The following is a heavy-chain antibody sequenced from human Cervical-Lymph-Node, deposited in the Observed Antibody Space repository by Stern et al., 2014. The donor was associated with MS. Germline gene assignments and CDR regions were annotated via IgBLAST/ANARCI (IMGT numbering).Heavy chain of an antibody. V-gene: IGHV4-4*02. CDR3: ARERQQYCNSEGCSYWYFDL. J-gene: IGHJ2*01. CDR1: GGSVSSTNW. D-gene: IGHD2/OR15-2a*01. CDR2: IYHSGAS. Sequence: QLQLQESGPGLVKPSGTLSLTCAVSGGSVSSTNWWSWVRQSPGKGLEWIGNIYHSGASNYRPSLRSRVAISLDTSNNLLSLLWTSVTAADTAVYYCARERQQYCNSEGCSYWYFDLWGRGTLVTVSS.